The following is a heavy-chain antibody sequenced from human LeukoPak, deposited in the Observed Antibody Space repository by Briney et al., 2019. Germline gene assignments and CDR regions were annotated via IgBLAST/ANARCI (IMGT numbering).Heavy chain of an antibody. D-gene: IGHD3-10*01. Sequence: SETLSLTCAVYGGSFSGYYWSWIRQPPGKGLEWIGEINHSGSTNYNPSLKSRVTISVDTSKNQFSLKLSSVTAADTAVYYCARGGWTATEGFADYWGQGTLVTVSS. J-gene: IGHJ4*02. CDR2: INHSGST. V-gene: IGHV4-34*01. CDR3: ARGGWTATEGFADY. CDR1: GGSFSGYY.